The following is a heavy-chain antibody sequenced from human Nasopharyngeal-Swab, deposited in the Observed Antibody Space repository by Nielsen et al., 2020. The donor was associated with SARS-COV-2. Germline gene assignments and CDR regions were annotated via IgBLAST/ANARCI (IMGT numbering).Heavy chain of an antibody. CDR3: AKVVVPAAISYYYGMDV. CDR1: GFTFSSCS. J-gene: IGHJ6*02. D-gene: IGHD2-2*01. Sequence: GESLKISCAASGFTFSSCSMNWVRQAPGKGLEWVSYISSRSSNIYYADSVKGRFTISRDNSKNTLYLQMNSLRAEDTAVYYCAKVVVPAAISYYYGMDVWGQGTTVTVSS. CDR2: ISSRSSNI. V-gene: IGHV3-48*01.